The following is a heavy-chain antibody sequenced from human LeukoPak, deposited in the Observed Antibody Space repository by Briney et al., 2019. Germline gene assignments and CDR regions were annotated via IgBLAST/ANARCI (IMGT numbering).Heavy chain of an antibody. J-gene: IGHJ6*03. D-gene: IGHD1-26*01. V-gene: IGHV1-46*01. CDR3: AREREARTYYYYMDV. CDR1: GYTFTSYY. Sequence: GASVKVSCKASGYTFTSYYMHWVRQAPGQGLEWMGIINPSGGSTSYAQKFQGRVTMTRDMSTSTVYMELSSLRSEDTAVYYCAREREARTYYYYMDVWGKGTTVTVSS. CDR2: INPSGGST.